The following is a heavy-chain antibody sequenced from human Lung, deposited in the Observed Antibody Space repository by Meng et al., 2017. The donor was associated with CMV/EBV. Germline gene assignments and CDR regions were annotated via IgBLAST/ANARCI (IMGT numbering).Heavy chain of an antibody. Sequence: GGSXRLSCTVSKFIFSKYAMNWVRQAPGKGLEWVSLISTSSTSAYYADSVKGRFTISRDDSKSTLYLQMNSLRVEDTAVYYCIKDFESTCWYDEDFWVQGTXVTVSS. CDR1: KFIFSKYA. D-gene: IGHD3-9*01. V-gene: IGHV3-23*05. CDR2: ISTSSTSA. J-gene: IGHJ4*02. CDR3: IKDFESTCWYDEDF.